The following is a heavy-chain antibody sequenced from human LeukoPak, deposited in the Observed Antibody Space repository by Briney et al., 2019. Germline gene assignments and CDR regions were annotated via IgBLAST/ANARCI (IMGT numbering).Heavy chain of an antibody. CDR3: AKDRYRSSSGDLDY. V-gene: IGHV3-20*04. J-gene: IGHJ4*02. CDR1: GFTFDDYG. D-gene: IGHD6-6*01. CDR2: INWNGGST. Sequence: PGGSLRLSCAASGFTFDDYGMSWVRQAPGKGLEWVSGINWNGGSTGYADSVKGRFTISRDNAKNSLYLQMNSLRAEDTAVYYCAKDRYRSSSGDLDYWGQGTLVTVSS.